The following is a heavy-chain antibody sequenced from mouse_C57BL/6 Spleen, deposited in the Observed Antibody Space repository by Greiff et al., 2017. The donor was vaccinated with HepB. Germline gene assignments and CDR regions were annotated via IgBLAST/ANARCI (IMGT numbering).Heavy chain of an antibody. CDR1: GYTFTDYE. CDR3: RRRLGY. Sequence: VQLQQSGAELVRPGASVTLSCKASGYTFTDYEMHWVKQTPVHGLEWIGAIDPETGGTAYNQKFKGKAILTAAKSSSTAYMELRSLTSEDSAVYYCRRRLGYWGQGTTLTVSS. V-gene: IGHV1-15*01. J-gene: IGHJ2*01. CDR2: IDPETGGT.